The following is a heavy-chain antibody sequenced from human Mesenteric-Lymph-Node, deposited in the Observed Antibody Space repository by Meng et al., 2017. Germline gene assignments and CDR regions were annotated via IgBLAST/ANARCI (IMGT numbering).Heavy chain of an antibody. V-gene: IGHV4-31*03. CDR3: ARARIAAAGIDY. CDR2: IYYSGNT. D-gene: IGHD6-13*01. J-gene: IGHJ4*02. CDR1: RGSIRSGYYY. Sequence: SETLSLTCTVSRGSIRSGYYYWSWIRQHPGKGLEWIGYIYYSGNTDYNPSLESRVTISVDTSTNRFSLELTSVTAADTAVYYCARARIAAAGIDYWGQGTLVTVSS.